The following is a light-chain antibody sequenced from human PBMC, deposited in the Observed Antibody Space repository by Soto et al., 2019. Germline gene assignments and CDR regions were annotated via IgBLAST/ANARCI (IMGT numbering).Light chain of an antibody. J-gene: IGLJ2*01. V-gene: IGLV2-18*02. Sequence: QSALTQPPSVSGSPXXXXTISCXXXXXDVGTYNRVSWFQQPPGTAPKLMIYEVTNRPSGVPDRFSGSKSGNTASLTISGLQAEDEADYYCSSFTTNSTLVFGGGTKLTVL. CDR3: SSFTTNSTLV. CDR2: EVT. CDR1: XXDVGTYNR.